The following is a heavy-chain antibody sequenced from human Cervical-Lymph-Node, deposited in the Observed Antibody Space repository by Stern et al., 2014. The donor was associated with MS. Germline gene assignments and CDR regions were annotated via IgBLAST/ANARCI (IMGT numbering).Heavy chain of an antibody. V-gene: IGHV1-46*01. Sequence: QVQLVESGAEVKMPGASVRISCKASQYTFTLYYFHWVRQAPGQGLEWLGVINPSGGSTTYAHEFQGRVTMTRETSTSTVYLELRSLRSEDTAIYYCARGDRQSDGWYGGNWFDPWGQGTHVTVSS. CDR3: ARGDRQSDGWYGGNWFDP. CDR2: INPSGGST. D-gene: IGHD6-19*01. J-gene: IGHJ5*02. CDR1: QYTFTLYY.